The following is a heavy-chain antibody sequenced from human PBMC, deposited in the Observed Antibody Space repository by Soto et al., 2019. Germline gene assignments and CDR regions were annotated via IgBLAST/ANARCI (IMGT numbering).Heavy chain of an antibody. CDR1: GGSISSSNYY. J-gene: IGHJ6*03. D-gene: IGHD3-9*01. V-gene: IGHV4-39*01. CDR3: ARQCYDILTGYYRGYYFFYMDV. Sequence: QLQLQESGPGLVKPSETLSLTCTVSGGSISSSNYYWGWIRQPPGKGLEWIGSIYFSGSTYYNPSLESRVTISVDTSKSQFSLKLSSVTAADTAVYYCARQCYDILTGYYRGYYFFYMDVWGKGTTVTVSS. CDR2: IYFSGST.